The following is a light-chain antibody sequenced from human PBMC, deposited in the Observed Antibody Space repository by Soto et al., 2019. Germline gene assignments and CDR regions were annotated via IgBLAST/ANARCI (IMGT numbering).Light chain of an antibody. J-gene: IGLJ1*01. CDR3: SSYTSSSPLG. CDR2: DVS. CDR1: SSDVGGYNY. V-gene: IGLV2-14*01. Sequence: QSALTQPASVSGSPGQSITISCTGTSSDVGGYNYVSWYQQHPGEAPKLMIYDVSNRPSGVSNRFSGSKSGNTASLTISGLQAEDEADYYCSSYTSSSPLGFGTGTKVTVL.